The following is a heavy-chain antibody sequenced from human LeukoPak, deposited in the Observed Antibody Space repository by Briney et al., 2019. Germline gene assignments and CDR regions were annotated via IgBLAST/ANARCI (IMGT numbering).Heavy chain of an antibody. Sequence: ASVKVSCKASGYTFTSYGISWVRQAPGQGLEWMGWINPNSGGTNYAQKFQGRVTMTRDTSISTAYMELSRLRSDDTAVYYCARPFKLGYCSGGSCYSRTDYYYGMDVWGQGTTVTVSS. CDR3: ARPFKLGYCSGGSCYSRTDYYYGMDV. V-gene: IGHV1-2*02. CDR1: GYTFTSYG. CDR2: INPNSGGT. J-gene: IGHJ6*02. D-gene: IGHD2-15*01.